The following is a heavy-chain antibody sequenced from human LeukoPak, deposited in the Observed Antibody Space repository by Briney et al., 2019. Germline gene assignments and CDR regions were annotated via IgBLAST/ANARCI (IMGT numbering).Heavy chain of an antibody. CDR3: ARHRSGGSQDDAFDI. CDR2: ISSSGTTI. D-gene: IGHD2-15*01. Sequence: GGSLRLSCAASGFTFNDYYMTWIRQAPGKGLEWVSYISSSGTTIYYADSVKGRFTISRDNAKNSLFLQMNSLRAEDTAVYYCARHRSGGSQDDAFDIWGQGTMVTVSS. J-gene: IGHJ3*02. CDR1: GFTFNDYY. V-gene: IGHV3-11*01.